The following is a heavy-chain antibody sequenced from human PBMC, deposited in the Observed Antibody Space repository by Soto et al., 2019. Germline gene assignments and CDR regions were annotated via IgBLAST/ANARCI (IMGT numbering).Heavy chain of an antibody. V-gene: IGHV1-18*01. CDR2: ISAYNGNT. CDR3: ARGGYDFWSGYSLDY. Sequence: GASVKVSCKASGYTFTSSGITWVRQAPGQGLEWMGWISAYNGNTNYAQKLQGRVTMTTDTSTSTAYMELRSLRSDDTAVYYCARGGYDFWSGYSLDYWGQGTQVTVS. J-gene: IGHJ4*02. CDR1: GYTFTSSG. D-gene: IGHD3-3*01.